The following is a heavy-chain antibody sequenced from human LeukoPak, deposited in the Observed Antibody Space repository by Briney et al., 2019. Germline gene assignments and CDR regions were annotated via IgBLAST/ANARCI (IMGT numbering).Heavy chain of an antibody. D-gene: IGHD3-3*01. CDR2: INPNSGGT. CDR1: GYTFTSYD. Sequence: GASVKVSCKASGYTFTSYDINWVRQATGQGLEWMGWINPNSGGTNYAQKFQGRVTMTRDTSISTAYMELSRLRSDDTAVYYCASCGADFWSGYSDAFDIWGQGTMVTVSS. J-gene: IGHJ3*02. CDR3: ASCGADFWSGYSDAFDI. V-gene: IGHV1-2*02.